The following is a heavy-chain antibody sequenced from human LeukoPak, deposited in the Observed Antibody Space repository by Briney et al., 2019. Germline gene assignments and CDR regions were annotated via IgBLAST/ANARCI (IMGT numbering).Heavy chain of an antibody. J-gene: IGHJ4*02. CDR1: GYTFIDYY. CDR3: ARDLLNGGNALPYY. V-gene: IGHV1-2*04. CDR2: INPNSGGT. Sequence: GASVKVSCKASGYTFIDYYVHWVRQAPGQGLEWMGWINPNSGGTNYAQKFQGWVTMTRDTSISTAYMELSSLRSEDTAVYYCARDLLNGGNALPYYWGQGTLVTVSS. D-gene: IGHD4-23*01.